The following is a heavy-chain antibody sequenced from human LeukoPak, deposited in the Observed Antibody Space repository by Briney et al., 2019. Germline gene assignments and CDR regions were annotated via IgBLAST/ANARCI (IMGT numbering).Heavy chain of an antibody. V-gene: IGHV4-30-2*01. J-gene: IGHJ4*02. CDR3: ARGYGDYENYFDY. D-gene: IGHD4-17*01. CDR2: IYHSGST. Sequence: SQTLSLTCAVSGGSIGSGGYSWSWIRQPPGKGLEWIGYIYHSGSTYYNPSLKSRVTISVDRSKNQFSLKLSSVTAADTAVYYCARGYGDYENYFDYWGQGTLVTVSS. CDR1: GGSIGSGGYS.